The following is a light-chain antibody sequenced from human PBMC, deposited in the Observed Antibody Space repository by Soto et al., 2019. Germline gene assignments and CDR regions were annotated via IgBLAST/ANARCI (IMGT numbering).Light chain of an antibody. Sequence: YELTQPPSVSVAPGQTARISCGGNDIASKSVHWSQQKPGQAPVLVVYDDNDRPSGIPERLSGSNSGDTATLTISRVEAGDEADYYCQVWDSSSDHYVFGSGTKVTVL. J-gene: IGLJ1*01. CDR3: QVWDSSSDHYV. CDR2: DDN. CDR1: DIASKS. V-gene: IGLV3-21*02.